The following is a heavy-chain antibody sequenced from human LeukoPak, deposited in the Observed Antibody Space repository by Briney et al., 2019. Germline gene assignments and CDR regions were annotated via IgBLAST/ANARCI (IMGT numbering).Heavy chain of an antibody. CDR3: ARDTVDRSGAFDY. J-gene: IGHJ4*02. D-gene: IGHD3-22*01. CDR2: IASDGSST. Sequence: PLGSLRLSSAASGFTFCNDWMYSVRQAPGQGLGWVSCIASDGSSTTYADSVKGRFTISRDNAENTLFLQMNSLRAEDTAVYYCARDTVDRSGAFDYWGQGTLVTVSS. CDR1: GFTFCNDW. V-gene: IGHV3-74*01.